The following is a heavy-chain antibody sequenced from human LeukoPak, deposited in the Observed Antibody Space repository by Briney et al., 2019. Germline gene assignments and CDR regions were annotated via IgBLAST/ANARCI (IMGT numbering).Heavy chain of an antibody. CDR1: GFTFSSYA. Sequence: GGSLRLSCAASGFTFSSYAMSWVRQAPGKGLEWGSAISGSGGSTYYADSVKGRFTISRDNSKNTLYLQMNSLRAEETAVYYCAKDRVQLWFWDFDYWGQGTLVTVSS. D-gene: IGHD5-18*01. CDR2: ISGSGGST. J-gene: IGHJ4*02. V-gene: IGHV3-23*01. CDR3: AKDRVQLWFWDFDY.